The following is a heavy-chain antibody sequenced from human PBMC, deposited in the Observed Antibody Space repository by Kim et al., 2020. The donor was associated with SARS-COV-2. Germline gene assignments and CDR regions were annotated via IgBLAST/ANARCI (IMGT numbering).Heavy chain of an antibody. CDR1: GGSVSSNY. D-gene: IGHD3-3*01. CDR2: MYYSGRT. V-gene: IGHV4-59*02. J-gene: IGHJ4*02. CDR3: ARDPSVDPYYFDH. Sequence: SETLSLTCTVSGGSVSSNYWSWIRQSPGKGLEWIGYMYYSGRTIYNPSFTSRVTMSLDTSKNQFSLKLSSVTAADTAVYYCARDPSVDPYYFDHWGQGTLVTVSA.